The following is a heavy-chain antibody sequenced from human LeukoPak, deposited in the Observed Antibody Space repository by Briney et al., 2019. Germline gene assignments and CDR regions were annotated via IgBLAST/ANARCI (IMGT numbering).Heavy chain of an antibody. CDR3: ARDKVGLHDAFDI. V-gene: IGHV4-39*02. CDR1: GGSISSSSYY. CDR2: IYYSGST. D-gene: IGHD3-16*01. J-gene: IGHJ3*02. Sequence: SETLSLTCTVSGGSISSSSYYWGWIRQPPGKGLEWIGSIYYSGSTYYNPSLKSRVTISVDTSKNQFSLKLSSVTAADTAVYYCARDKVGLHDAFDIWGQGTMVTVSS.